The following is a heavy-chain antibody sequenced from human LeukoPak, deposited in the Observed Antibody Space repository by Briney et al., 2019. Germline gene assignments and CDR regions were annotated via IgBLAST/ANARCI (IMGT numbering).Heavy chain of an antibody. J-gene: IGHJ3*02. Sequence: GGSLRLSCAASGFTFSSYWMSWVRQAPGKGLEWVANIKQDGSEKCYVDSVKGRFTISRDNAKNSLYLQMNSLRAEDTAVYYCARAYYSGSYSDAFDIWGQGTMVTVSS. CDR2: IKQDGSEK. D-gene: IGHD1-26*01. CDR1: GFTFSSYW. V-gene: IGHV3-7*01. CDR3: ARAYYSGSYSDAFDI.